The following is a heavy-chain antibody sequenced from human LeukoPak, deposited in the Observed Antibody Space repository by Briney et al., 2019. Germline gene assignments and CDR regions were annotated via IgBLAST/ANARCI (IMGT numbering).Heavy chain of an antibody. V-gene: IGHV4-30-2*01. CDR3: ARSSGWFDY. Sequence: PSETLSLTCTVSGGSISSGDDYWSWIRQPPGKGLEWIGYIYHSGSTYYNPSLKSRVTISVDRSKNQFSLKLSSVTAADTAVYYCARSSGWFDYWGQGSLVTVSS. CDR1: GGSISSGDDY. CDR2: IYHSGST. J-gene: IGHJ4*02. D-gene: IGHD6-19*01.